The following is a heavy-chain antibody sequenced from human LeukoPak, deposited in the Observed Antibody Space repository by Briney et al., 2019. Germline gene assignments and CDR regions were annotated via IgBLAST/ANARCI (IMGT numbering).Heavy chain of an antibody. D-gene: IGHD3-10*01. CDR2: ISGSGGST. V-gene: IGHV3-23*01. J-gene: IGHJ4*02. CDR1: GFTLSSYA. CDR3: AKDRLLWFGESGYFDY. Sequence: GGSLRLSCAASGFTLSSYAMSWVRQAPGKGLEWVSAISGSGGSTYYADSVKGRFTISRDNSKNTLYLQMNSLRAEDTAVYYCAKDRLLWFGESGYFDYWGQGTLVTVSS.